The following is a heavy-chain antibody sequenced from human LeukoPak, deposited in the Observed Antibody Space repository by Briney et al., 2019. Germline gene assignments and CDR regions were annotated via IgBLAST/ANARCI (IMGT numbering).Heavy chain of an antibody. V-gene: IGHV4-30-4*01. D-gene: IGHD6-13*01. Sequence: SETLSLTCTDSGGSISSGDYYWSWIRQPPGKGLEWIGYIYYSGSTYYNPSLKSRVTISVDTSKNQFSLKLSSVTAADTAVYYCARVYSSSWQNWFDPWGQGTLVTVSS. J-gene: IGHJ5*02. CDR2: IYYSGST. CDR1: GGSISSGDYY. CDR3: ARVYSSSWQNWFDP.